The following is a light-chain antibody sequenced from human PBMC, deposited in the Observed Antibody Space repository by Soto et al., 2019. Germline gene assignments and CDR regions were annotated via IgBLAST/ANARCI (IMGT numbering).Light chain of an antibody. CDR1: QSVSSNY. CDR2: GAS. V-gene: IGKV3-20*01. J-gene: IGKJ1*01. Sequence: MLTQSPGTLSLSPGERATLSCRASQSVSSNYLAWYQQKSGQAPRLLIYGASNRATGIPDRFRGSGSGTDFTLTIRRLEPEDFAVYYCQQYDTSPRTCGQGTKVEF. CDR3: QQYDTSPRT.